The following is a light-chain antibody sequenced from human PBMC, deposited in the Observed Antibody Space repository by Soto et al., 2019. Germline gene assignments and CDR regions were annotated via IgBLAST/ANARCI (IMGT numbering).Light chain of an antibody. Sequence: QSALTQPASVSGSPGQSVTISCTGASSDVGAYEHVSWYQQHPGKAPKLMIYEVSNRPSGVSNRFSGSKSGNTASLTISGLQAEDEADYYCSSYTSSSTRVFGGGTKVTVL. CDR1: SSDVGAYEH. V-gene: IGLV2-14*01. CDR3: SSYTSSSTRV. J-gene: IGLJ2*01. CDR2: EVS.